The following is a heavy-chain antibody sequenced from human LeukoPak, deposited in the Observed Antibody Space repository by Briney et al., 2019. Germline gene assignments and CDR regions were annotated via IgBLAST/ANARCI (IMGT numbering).Heavy chain of an antibody. CDR2: NNHRGST. Sequence: SETLSLTCAVYGESLSKYYWTWIRQSPGKGLEWIEENNHRGSTNLNPSLKSRVTLSVDTSKHQFSLKLTSMTAADAAVYYCASSVGSTDYWGQGTLVTVSS. CDR3: ASSVGSTDY. J-gene: IGHJ4*02. CDR1: GESLSKYY. V-gene: IGHV4-34*01. D-gene: IGHD1-26*01.